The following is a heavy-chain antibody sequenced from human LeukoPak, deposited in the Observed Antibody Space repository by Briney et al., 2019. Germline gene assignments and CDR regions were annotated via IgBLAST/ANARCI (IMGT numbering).Heavy chain of an antibody. V-gene: IGHV1-2*06. CDR2: INPNSGGT. J-gene: IGHJ5*02. Sequence: ASVKVSCKASGYTFTGYYMHWVRQAPGQGLEWMGRINPNSGGTNYAQKFQGRVTITRNTSISTAYMELSSLRSEDTAVYYCARGGVIIAAHDNWFDPWGQGTLVTVSS. CDR1: GYTFTGYY. CDR3: ARGGVIIAAHDNWFDP. D-gene: IGHD6-6*01.